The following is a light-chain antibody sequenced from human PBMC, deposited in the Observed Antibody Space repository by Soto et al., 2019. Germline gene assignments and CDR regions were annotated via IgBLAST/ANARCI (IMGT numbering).Light chain of an antibody. CDR2: DAS. CDR1: QNINKY. J-gene: IGKJ5*01. V-gene: IGKV3-11*01. CDR3: QQRSNWPIT. Sequence: EIVLTQSPGTLSLSPGERATLSCRTSQNINKYLAWYQQKPGQAPRLLIYDASNRATGIPARFSGSGSGTDLTLTITSLEPEDFAVYYCQQRSNWPITFGQGTRLEIK.